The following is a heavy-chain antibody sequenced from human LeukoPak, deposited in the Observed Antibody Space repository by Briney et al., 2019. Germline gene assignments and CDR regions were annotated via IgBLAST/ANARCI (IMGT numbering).Heavy chain of an antibody. J-gene: IGHJ6*03. V-gene: IGHV3-53*01. D-gene: IGHD1-1*01. CDR1: GFTVSSSY. CDR3: ARLEQNSSYYMDV. CDR2: FYSGGTT. Sequence: PGGSLRLSCVASGFTVSSSYMGWVRQAPGKGLEWVSVFYSGGTTYYPDSVKGRFTISRDNSESTLFLQMDNLRAEDTAVYYCARLEQNSSYYMDVWGKGTTVTVSS.